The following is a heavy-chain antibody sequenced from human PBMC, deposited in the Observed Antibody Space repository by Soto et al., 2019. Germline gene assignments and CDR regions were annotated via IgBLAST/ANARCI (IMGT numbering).Heavy chain of an antibody. D-gene: IGHD2-21*02. Sequence: HPGGSLRLSCAGSGFIFSSYGIHWVRQAPGKGLEWVAAISNDGINKNYAESVKGRFSISRDNSKNTLYLQMDSLRVEDTAVYFCAREEHIVVATAIPAEYFHHWGQGTLVTVSS. V-gene: IGHV3-30*03. CDR2: ISNDGINK. CDR1: GFIFSSYG. J-gene: IGHJ1*01. CDR3: AREEHIVVATAIPAEYFHH.